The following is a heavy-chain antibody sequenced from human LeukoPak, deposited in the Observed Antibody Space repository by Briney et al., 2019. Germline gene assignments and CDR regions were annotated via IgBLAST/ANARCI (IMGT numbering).Heavy chain of an antibody. CDR1: GFTFSSYG. Sequence: PGGSLRLSCAAAGFTFSSYGMHWVRQAPGKGLEWVAVISYDGSNKYYADSVKGRFTISRDNSKNTLYLQMNSLRAEDTAVYYCAKPRVPMVSAYYMDVWGKGTTATVSS. D-gene: IGHD3-10*01. CDR3: AKPRVPMVSAYYMDV. J-gene: IGHJ6*03. CDR2: ISYDGSNK. V-gene: IGHV3-30*18.